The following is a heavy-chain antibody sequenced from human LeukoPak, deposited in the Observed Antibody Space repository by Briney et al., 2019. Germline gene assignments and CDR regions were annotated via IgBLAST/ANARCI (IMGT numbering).Heavy chain of an antibody. CDR1: GYRFSNYW. J-gene: IGHJ3*01. CDR2: IFPDDSDA. CDR3: ARPNSTSYYDSRGNDAFDV. V-gene: IGHV5-51*01. Sequence: GASLQISCTASGYRFSNYWIGWVRQMPGKGQEWMGIIFPDDSDARYSPSFEGEVTTSADKTVKMAYLQSSRLNATDTAMYYCARPNSTSYYDSRGNDAFDVWGQGTMVTVSS. D-gene: IGHD3-22*01.